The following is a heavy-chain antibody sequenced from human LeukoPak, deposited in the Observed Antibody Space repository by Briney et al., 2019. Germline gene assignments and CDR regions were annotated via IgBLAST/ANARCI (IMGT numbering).Heavy chain of an antibody. CDR3: AKQAQWLVRGFDY. CDR2: ISYDGSNK. Sequence: GGSLRLSCAASGFTFSSYWMSWVRQAPGKGLEWVAVISYDGSNKYYADSVKGRFTISRDNSKNTLYLQMNSLRAEDTAVYYCAKQAQWLVRGFDYWGQGTLVTVSS. CDR1: GFTFSSYW. D-gene: IGHD6-19*01. V-gene: IGHV3-30*18. J-gene: IGHJ4*02.